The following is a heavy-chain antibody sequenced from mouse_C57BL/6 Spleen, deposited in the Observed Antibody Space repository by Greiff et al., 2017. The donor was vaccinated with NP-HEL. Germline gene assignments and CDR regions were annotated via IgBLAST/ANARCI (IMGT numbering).Heavy chain of an antibody. CDR1: GYAFSSSW. J-gene: IGHJ3*01. CDR2: IYPGDGDT. V-gene: IGHV1-82*01. Sequence: VKLMESGPELVKPGASVKISCKASGYAFSSSWMNWVKQRPGKGLEWIGRIYPGDGDTNYNGKFKGKATLTADKSSSTAYMQLSSLTSEDSAVYFCARDDPFAYWGQGTLVTVSA. CDR3: ARDDPFAY.